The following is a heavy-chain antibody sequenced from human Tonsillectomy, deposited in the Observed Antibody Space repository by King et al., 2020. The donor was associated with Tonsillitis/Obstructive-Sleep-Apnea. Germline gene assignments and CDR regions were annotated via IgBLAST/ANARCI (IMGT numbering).Heavy chain of an antibody. D-gene: IGHD3-16*02. CDR1: GYRFTSYW. V-gene: IGHV5-51*01. CDR2: IYPGDSDI. J-gene: IGHJ5*02. CDR3: AREGGQGVIPNWFDP. Sequence: VQLVESGAEVKKPGESLKISCKGSGYRFTSYWIGWVRQMPGKGPEWMGIIYPGDSDIRYSPSFQGQVTISADNSISTAYLQWSSLKASDTAMYYCAREGGQGVIPNWFDPWGQGTLVTVSS.